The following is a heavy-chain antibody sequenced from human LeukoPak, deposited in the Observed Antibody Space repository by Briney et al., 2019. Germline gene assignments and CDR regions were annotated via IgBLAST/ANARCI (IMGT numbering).Heavy chain of an antibody. V-gene: IGHV3-23*01. CDR2: ISGSGDTT. J-gene: IGHJ4*02. Sequence: GGSLRLSCAASGFTFSSYGMSWVCQAPGKGLEWVSIISGSGDTTYYADSVKGRFTISRDNSKNTLYLQMNSLRAEDTAVYYCAKRPSHTPMVNLFGNWGQGTLVTVSS. CDR3: AKRPSHTPMVNLFGN. CDR1: GFTFSSYG. D-gene: IGHD5-18*01.